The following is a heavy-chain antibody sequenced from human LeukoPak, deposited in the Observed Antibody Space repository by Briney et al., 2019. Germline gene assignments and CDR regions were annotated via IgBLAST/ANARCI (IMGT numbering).Heavy chain of an antibody. CDR3: ARDGGHPLTSYYRAY. D-gene: IGHD4-11*01. CDR1: GFTFYTYA. V-gene: IGHV3-23*01. Sequence: GGSLRLSCAASGFTFYTYAMTWVRQAPRKGLEWVSTIIGSGGNTFYADSVKGRFTISRDNSKNTLSLQLTSLRAEDTGIYFCARDGGHPLTSYYRAYWGQGTLVTVSS. J-gene: IGHJ4*02. CDR2: IIGSGGNT.